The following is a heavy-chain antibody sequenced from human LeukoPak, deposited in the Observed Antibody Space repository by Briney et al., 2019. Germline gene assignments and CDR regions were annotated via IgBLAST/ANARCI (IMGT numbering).Heavy chain of an antibody. Sequence: GGSLRLSCAASGFAFSTYPMTWVRQAPGEGLEWVSAISGGGDTTAYAASVQGRSTTSRDNSKNTLYLQVNSLRVEDTAVYYCAKDWSCDSWGQGTLVTVSS. D-gene: IGHD3-10*01. CDR2: ISGGGDTT. V-gene: IGHV3-23*01. CDR1: GFAFSTYP. CDR3: AKDWSCDS. J-gene: IGHJ4*02.